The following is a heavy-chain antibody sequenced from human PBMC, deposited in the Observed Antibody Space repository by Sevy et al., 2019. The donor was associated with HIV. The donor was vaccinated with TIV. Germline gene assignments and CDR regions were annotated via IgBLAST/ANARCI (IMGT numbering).Heavy chain of an antibody. J-gene: IGHJ1*01. Sequence: GGSLRLSCAASGFTFDDYAMHWVRQAPGKGLEWVSGISWNSGSIGYADSVKGRFSISRDNAKNSLYLQMNSLRAEDTALYYCAKYNGHDFWSGSPYFQHWGQGTLVTVSS. CDR3: AKYNGHDFWSGSPYFQH. V-gene: IGHV3-9*01. CDR2: ISWNSGSI. D-gene: IGHD3-3*01. CDR1: GFTFDDYA.